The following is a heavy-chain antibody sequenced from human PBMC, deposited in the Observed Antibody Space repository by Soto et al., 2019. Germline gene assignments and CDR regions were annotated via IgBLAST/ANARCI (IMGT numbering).Heavy chain of an antibody. CDR2: ISARGGSS. CDR1: GFSFSSYA. Sequence: EVQLLDSGGGLVQPGGSLRLSCAASGFSFSSYAMVWVRQAPGKGLEWVSVISARGGSSYFADSVKGRFTISRDNSKNVLSLEMNSLRAEDTAIYFCAKGSIEYSASVDNWGQGTLVLVSS. CDR3: AKGSIEYSASVDN. V-gene: IGHV3-23*01. D-gene: IGHD5-12*01. J-gene: IGHJ4*02.